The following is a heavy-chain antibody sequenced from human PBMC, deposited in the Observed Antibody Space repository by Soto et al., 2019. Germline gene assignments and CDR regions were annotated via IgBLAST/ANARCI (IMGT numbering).Heavy chain of an antibody. CDR1: GYTFTSYA. J-gene: IGHJ6*02. D-gene: IGHD4-4*01. Sequence: GASVKVSCKASGYTFTSYAMHWVRQAPGQRLEWMGWINAGNGNTKYSQKFQGRVTITRDTSANTAYMELSSLRSEDTAVYYCASSYSNYALIDYYYYGMDVWGQGTTVTVSS. V-gene: IGHV1-3*01. CDR3: ASSYSNYALIDYYYYGMDV. CDR2: INAGNGNT.